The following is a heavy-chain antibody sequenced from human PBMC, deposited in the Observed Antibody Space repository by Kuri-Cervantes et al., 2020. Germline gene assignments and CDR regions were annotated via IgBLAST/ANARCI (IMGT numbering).Heavy chain of an antibody. Sequence: ESLKISCAVYGGSFSGYYWSWIRQPPGKGLEWIGEINLSGSTNYNPSLKSRVTISVDTSKNQFSLKLSSVTAADTAVYYCARGLRNYYGSGSYYKPTPRYYYIDVWGKGTTVTVSS. J-gene: IGHJ6*03. V-gene: IGHV4-34*01. CDR3: ARGLRNYYGSGSYYKPTPRYYYIDV. CDR1: GGSFSGYY. D-gene: IGHD3-10*01. CDR2: INLSGST.